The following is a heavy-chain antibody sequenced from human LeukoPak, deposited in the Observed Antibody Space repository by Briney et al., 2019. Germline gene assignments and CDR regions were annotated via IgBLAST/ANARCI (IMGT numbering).Heavy chain of an antibody. J-gene: IGHJ4*02. CDR2: ISSNSRNI. CDR3: ARSGYYDTSGYYYGF. V-gene: IGHV3-48*02. D-gene: IGHD3-22*01. CDR1: GFTFSTYS. Sequence: GGSLRLSCAASGFTFSTYSMNWVRQAPGKGLEWVSAISSNSRNIYYAESVKGRFTISRDNAKNSLYLQMNSVRDEDTAVYYCARSGYYDTSGYYYGFWGRGTLVAVSP.